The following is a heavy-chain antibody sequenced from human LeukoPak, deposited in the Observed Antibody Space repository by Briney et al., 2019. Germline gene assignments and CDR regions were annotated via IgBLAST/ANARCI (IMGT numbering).Heavy chain of an antibody. D-gene: IGHD2-2*01. CDR1: GFTFSSYA. Sequence: GGSLRLSCAASGFTFSSYAMHWVRQAPGTGLEWVAAISYDGSNKYYADSVKGRFTISRDNSKNTLYLQMNSLRAEDTAVYYCARDGGEKVPAALFDYWGQGTLVTVSS. CDR3: ARDGGEKVPAALFDY. J-gene: IGHJ4*02. CDR2: ISYDGSNK. V-gene: IGHV3-30*07.